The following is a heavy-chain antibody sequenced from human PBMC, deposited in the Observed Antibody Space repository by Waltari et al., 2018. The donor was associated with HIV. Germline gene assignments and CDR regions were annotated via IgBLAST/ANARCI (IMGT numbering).Heavy chain of an antibody. D-gene: IGHD3-3*01. V-gene: IGHV3-74*01. CDR1: GFIFSGYW. CDR2: CSNEWGRT. J-gene: IGHJ6*02. Sequence: EVQVQESGGGLVQPGGSLRLSCADSGFIFSGYWMHWVRKAPGQGLVWVPHCSNEWGRTSDADSVKGRFTISRDNAENTLYLQMNGLRGEDTAVYYCARDWRQPRGVYYGMDVWGQGTTVIVSS. CDR3: ARDWRQPRGVYYGMDV.